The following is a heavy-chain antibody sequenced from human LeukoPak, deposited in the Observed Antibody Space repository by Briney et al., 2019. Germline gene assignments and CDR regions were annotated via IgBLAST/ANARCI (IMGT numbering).Heavy chain of an antibody. J-gene: IGHJ4*02. Sequence: PGGSLRLSCAASGFTLSSYWMHWVRQAPGKGLVWVSRINSDGSSTSYADSVKGRFTISRDNAKNTLYLQMNNLRAEDTAVYYCARDSGITDFDYWGQGTLVTVSS. CDR1: GFTLSSYW. CDR2: INSDGSST. D-gene: IGHD1-14*01. CDR3: ARDSGITDFDY. V-gene: IGHV3-74*01.